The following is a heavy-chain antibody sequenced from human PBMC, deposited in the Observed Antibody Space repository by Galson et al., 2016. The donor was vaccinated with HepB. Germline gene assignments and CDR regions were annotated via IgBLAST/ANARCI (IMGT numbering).Heavy chain of an antibody. Sequence: QSGAEVKKPGESLKISCKGSGYSFTRNWIGWVRQMPGKGLAWMGIIYPGDSDTRYSPSFQGQVIISVDKSISTAYLQCSSLKASDTAMSYCARHRISYGMDVWGQGTTVTVSS. D-gene: IGHD2-15*01. CDR2: IYPGDSDT. CDR3: ARHRISYGMDV. J-gene: IGHJ6*02. V-gene: IGHV5-51*01. CDR1: GYSFTRNW.